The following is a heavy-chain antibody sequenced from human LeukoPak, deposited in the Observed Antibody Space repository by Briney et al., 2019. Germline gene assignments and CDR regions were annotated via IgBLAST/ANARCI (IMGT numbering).Heavy chain of an antibody. J-gene: IGHJ4*02. V-gene: IGHV1-2*02. D-gene: IGHD3-22*01. CDR3: ARAELYYYDSSGYYYGY. CDR1: GYTFTGYY. CDR2: INPNSDDT. Sequence: ASVKVSCKASGYTFTGYYIHWVRQAPGQGLEWVGWINPNSDDTNYAQKFQGRVTMTRDTSTSTVYMELSSLRSEDTAVYYCARAELYYYDSSGYYYGYWGQGTLVTVSS.